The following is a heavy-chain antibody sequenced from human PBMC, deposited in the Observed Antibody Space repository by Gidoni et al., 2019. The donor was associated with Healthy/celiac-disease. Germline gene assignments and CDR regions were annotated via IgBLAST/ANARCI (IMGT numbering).Heavy chain of an antibody. D-gene: IGHD3-9*01. CDR2: IYYSGST. CDR1: GGPISRGGYY. V-gene: IGHV4-31*03. CDR3: ARVLYYDMLNGINWFDP. Sequence: QVQLQESGPGLVKPSQTLSLPCPVSGGPISRGGYYWGWIRKPPGKGLEWIGYIYYSGSTYDNPSLKSRVTISVDTSKNQFSLKLSSVTAADTAVDYCARVLYYDMLNGINWFDPWGQGTLVTVSS. J-gene: IGHJ5*02.